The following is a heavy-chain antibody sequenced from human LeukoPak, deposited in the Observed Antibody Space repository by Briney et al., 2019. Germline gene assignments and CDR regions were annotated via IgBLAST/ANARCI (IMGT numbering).Heavy chain of an antibody. D-gene: IGHD3-10*01. CDR1: GFTFTAYF. V-gene: IGHV1-2*02. CDR3: ARGPSHYFGAGSAPKDFDY. CDR2: INPHSGAT. Sequence: ASVKVSCKASGFTFTAYFMHWVRQAPGQGLEWMGWINPHSGATDSAPNFRGRVTLTRDTSTDTAYMELTNLRSDDTAVYYCARGPSHYFGAGSAPKDFDYWGQGTLVIVSS. J-gene: IGHJ4*02.